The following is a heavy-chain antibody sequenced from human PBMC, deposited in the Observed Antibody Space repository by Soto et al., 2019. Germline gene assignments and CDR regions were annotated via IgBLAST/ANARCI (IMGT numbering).Heavy chain of an antibody. CDR3: AREGDARWLDS. V-gene: IGHV3-72*01. CDR1: GFSVSAWY. Sequence: EVQLVESGGGLVQPGGSARLSCAASGFSVSAWYMDWVRQAPGKGLEWVARLKDSSQNYATEYAASVQGRFTVSRHASQNSMYLQMNSLKIEDTAVYYCAREGDARWLDSWGQGTLVTVS. CDR2: LKDSSQNYAT. J-gene: IGHJ5*01. D-gene: IGHD1-26*01.